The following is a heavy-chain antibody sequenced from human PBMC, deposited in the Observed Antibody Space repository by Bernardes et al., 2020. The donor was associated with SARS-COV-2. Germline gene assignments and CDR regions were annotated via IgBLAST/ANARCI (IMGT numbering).Heavy chain of an antibody. CDR1: GGSISSSSYY. D-gene: IGHD3-9*01. CDR2: IHYSGST. Sequence: SETLSLTCTVSGGSISSSSYYWGWIRQPPGKGLEWIGSIHYSGSTYYNPSLKSRVTISVDTSKNQFSLKLSSVTAADTAVYYCARNAVLRYFDWLSHNWFDPWGQGTLVTVSS. J-gene: IGHJ5*02. V-gene: IGHV4-39*01. CDR3: ARNAVLRYFDWLSHNWFDP.